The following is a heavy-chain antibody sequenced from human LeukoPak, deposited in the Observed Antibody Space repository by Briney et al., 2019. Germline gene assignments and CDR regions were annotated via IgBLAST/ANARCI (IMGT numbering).Heavy chain of an antibody. CDR2: IGAGGTFT. D-gene: IGHD3-16*01. CDR3: AKDGLGGSYFDY. Sequence: GGSLRLSCTASGFTFSSYAMNWVRQAPGKGLEWVSGIGAGGTFTYYADSVKGRFTISRDNSRNTLYLQMNSLRADDTAVYYCAKDGLGGSYFDYWGQGTLVTVSS. V-gene: IGHV3-23*01. CDR1: GFTFSSYA. J-gene: IGHJ4*02.